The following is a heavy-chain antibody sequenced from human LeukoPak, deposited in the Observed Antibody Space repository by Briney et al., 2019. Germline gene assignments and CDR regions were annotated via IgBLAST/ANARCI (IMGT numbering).Heavy chain of an antibody. J-gene: IGHJ4*02. Sequence: GGSLRLSCAASEFTFSSYWMSWVRQAPGKGLEWVANIKQDGSERNYVDSVKGRFTLSRDNSINTVDLQMNSLRAEDTAVYYCVKEYHSRGFGAYFDYWGQGTLVTVSS. CDR1: EFTFSSYW. V-gene: IGHV3-7*01. CDR3: VKEYHSRGFGAYFDY. D-gene: IGHD3-3*01. CDR2: IKQDGSER.